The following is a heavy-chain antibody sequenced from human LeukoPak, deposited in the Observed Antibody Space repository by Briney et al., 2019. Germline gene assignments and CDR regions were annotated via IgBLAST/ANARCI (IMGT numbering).Heavy chain of an antibody. V-gene: IGHV3-30*04. CDR1: GFTFSSYA. Sequence: GRSLRLSCAASGFTFSSYAMHWVRQAPGKGVEWVAVISYDGSNKYYADSVKGRFTISRDNSKNTLFVQMNSLRAEDTAIYYCARRGGTVATIGDDFDYWGQGTVVTVSS. J-gene: IGHJ4*02. CDR2: ISYDGSNK. CDR3: ARRGGTVATIGDDFDY. D-gene: IGHD5-12*01.